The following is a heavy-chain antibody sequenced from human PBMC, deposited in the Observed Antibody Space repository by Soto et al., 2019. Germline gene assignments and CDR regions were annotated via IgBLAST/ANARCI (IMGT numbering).Heavy chain of an antibody. CDR3: ARDHCSGGACYVDY. CDR2: ISWNSGSI. Sequence: EVQLVESGGGLVQPGRSLRLSCAASGFTFDDYAMHWVRQAPGKGLEWVAGISWNSGSIDYADSVKGRFTISRDNAKNSLDLQMNSLRADDTALYFCARDHCSGGACYVDYWGQGNLVTVSS. V-gene: IGHV3-9*01. D-gene: IGHD2-15*01. J-gene: IGHJ4*02. CDR1: GFTFDDYA.